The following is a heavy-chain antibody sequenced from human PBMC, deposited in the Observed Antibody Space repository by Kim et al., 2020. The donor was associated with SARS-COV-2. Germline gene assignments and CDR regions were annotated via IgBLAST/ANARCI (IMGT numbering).Heavy chain of an antibody. J-gene: IGHJ4*02. D-gene: IGHD5-12*01. Sequence: YASSGKSRCTISRGNSKNTLYLQMNSLRAEDTAVYYCARGYSGYCYFDYWGQGTLVTVSS. V-gene: IGHV3-30*01. CDR3: ARGYSGYCYFDY.